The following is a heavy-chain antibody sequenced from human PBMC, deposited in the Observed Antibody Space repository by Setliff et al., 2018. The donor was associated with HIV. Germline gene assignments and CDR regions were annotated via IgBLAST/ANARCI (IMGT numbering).Heavy chain of an antibody. CDR2: IKQDGSEK. D-gene: IGHD2-8*01. CDR3: ARPPLRTNTVYGILGNWFDS. CDR1: GFTFGSYA. Sequence: GGSLRLSCAASGFTFGSYAMHWVRQAPGKGLEWVANIKQDGSEKYYVDSVKGRFTISRDNVKNTLYLQMNSLGADDTAVYYCARPPLRTNTVYGILGNWFDSWGRGTLVTVSS. J-gene: IGHJ5*01. V-gene: IGHV3-7*03.